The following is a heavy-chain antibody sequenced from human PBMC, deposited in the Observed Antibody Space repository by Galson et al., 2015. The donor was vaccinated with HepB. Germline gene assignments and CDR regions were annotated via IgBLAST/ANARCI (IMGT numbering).Heavy chain of an antibody. Sequence: SVKVSCRASGYTFTSYYMHWVRQAPGQGLEWMGIINPSGGSTSYAQKFQGRVTMTRDTSTSTVYMELSSLRSDDTAVYYCARGIVVVPAAMTNFDYWGQGTLVTVSS. J-gene: IGHJ4*02. CDR1: GYTFTSYY. D-gene: IGHD2-2*01. CDR2: INPSGGST. CDR3: ARGIVVVPAAMTNFDY. V-gene: IGHV1-46*01.